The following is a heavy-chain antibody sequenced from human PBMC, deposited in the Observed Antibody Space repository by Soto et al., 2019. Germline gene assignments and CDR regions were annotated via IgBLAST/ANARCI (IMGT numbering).Heavy chain of an antibody. CDR2: VHISGHS. V-gene: IGHV4-4*02. CDR3: ARVRQGCSANNCYFDP. Sequence: SETLSLTCTLSGGSVRAPDWWNWVRQSPDKGLEWIAEVHISGHSNYNPSLRSRVSVSIDSSKNQFYLNLNSGTAADTAIYYCARVRQGCSANNCYFDPWGQGTQVTVSS. J-gene: IGHJ5*01. CDR1: GGSVRAPDW. D-gene: IGHD1-1*01.